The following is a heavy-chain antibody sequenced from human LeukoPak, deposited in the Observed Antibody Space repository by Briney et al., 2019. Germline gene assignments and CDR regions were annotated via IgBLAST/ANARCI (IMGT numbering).Heavy chain of an antibody. CDR2: ISGSGGST. D-gene: IGHD1-14*01. V-gene: IGHV3-23*01. CDR1: GFTFSSYA. Sequence: GGSLRLSCAASGFTFSSYAMSWVRQAPGKGLEWVSAISGSGGSTYYADSVKGRFTISRDNSKNTLYLQMNSLRAEDTAVYYCAKDNGPEPVYGGPFDYWGQGTLVTVSS. J-gene: IGHJ4*02. CDR3: AKDNGPEPVYGGPFDY.